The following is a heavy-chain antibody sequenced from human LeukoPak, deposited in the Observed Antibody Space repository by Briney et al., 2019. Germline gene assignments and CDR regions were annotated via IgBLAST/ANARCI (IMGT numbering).Heavy chain of an antibody. CDR1: GFTFSRFW. Sequence: GSLRLSCAASGFTFSRFWMTWVRQAPGKGLEYVANINGDGREKYYVDSVKGRFTISRDNVRNSLFLQISSLRVEDTAVYYCARDNSAEKGQQLANWGQGTRVTVST. CDR2: INGDGREK. V-gene: IGHV3-7*04. CDR3: ARDNSAEKGQQLAN. D-gene: IGHD6-13*01. J-gene: IGHJ4*02.